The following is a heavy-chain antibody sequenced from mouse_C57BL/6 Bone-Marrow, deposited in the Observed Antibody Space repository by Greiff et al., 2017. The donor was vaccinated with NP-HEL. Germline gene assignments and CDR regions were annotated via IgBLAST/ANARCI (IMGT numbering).Heavy chain of an antibody. CDR2: INPNNGGT. J-gene: IGHJ4*01. CDR3: ARSHSITTVVPDY. CDR1: GYTFTDYN. V-gene: IGHV1-22*01. Sequence: EVQLQQSGPELVKPGASVKMSCKASGYTFTDYNMHWVKQSHGKSLEWIGYINPNNGGTSYNQKFKGKATLTVNKSSSPAYMELRSLTSEDSAVYYCARSHSITTVVPDYWGQGTSVTVSS. D-gene: IGHD1-1*01.